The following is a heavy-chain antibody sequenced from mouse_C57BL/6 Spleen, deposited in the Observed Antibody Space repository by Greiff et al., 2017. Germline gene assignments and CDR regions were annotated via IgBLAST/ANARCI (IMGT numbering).Heavy chain of an antibody. D-gene: IGHD1-1*01. Sequence: QVQLQQPGAELVKPGASVKLSCKASGYTFTSYWMHWVKQRPGQGLEWIGMIHPNSGSTNYNEKFKSKATLTVDQSSSTAYMQLSSLTSEDSAVYYCARYYGSGYGYFDVWGTGTTVTVSS. CDR3: ARYYGSGYGYFDV. CDR2: IHPNSGST. J-gene: IGHJ1*03. V-gene: IGHV1-64*01. CDR1: GYTFTSYW.